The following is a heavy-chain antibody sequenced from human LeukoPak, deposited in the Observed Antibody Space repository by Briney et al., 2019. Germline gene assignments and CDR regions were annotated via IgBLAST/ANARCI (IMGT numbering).Heavy chain of an antibody. V-gene: IGHV4-4*02. CDR3: AERGSGWYFHN. D-gene: IGHD6-19*01. Sequence: SGTLSLTCAVSGGSISSNNWWNWVRQTPGKGLEWIGEIRHSGSTHYNPSLKSRLTISVDKSKNQFSLKLTSVTAADTAVYYCAERGSGWYFHNWGQGTLVTVSS. CDR2: IRHSGST. CDR1: GGSISSNNW. J-gene: IGHJ4*02.